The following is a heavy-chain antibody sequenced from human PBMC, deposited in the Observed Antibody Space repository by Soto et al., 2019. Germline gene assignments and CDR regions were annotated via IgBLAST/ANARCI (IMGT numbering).Heavy chain of an antibody. CDR1: GFTFSSYW. CDR2: INSDGSST. V-gene: IGHV3-74*01. Sequence: PGGSLRLSCAASGFTFSSYWMHWVRPAPGKGLVWVSRINSDGSSTSYADSVKGRFTISRDNAKNTLYLQMNSLRAEDTAVYYCARLGADYDFWSGYHDYWGQGTLVTVSS. J-gene: IGHJ4*02. D-gene: IGHD3-3*01. CDR3: ARLGADYDFWSGYHDY.